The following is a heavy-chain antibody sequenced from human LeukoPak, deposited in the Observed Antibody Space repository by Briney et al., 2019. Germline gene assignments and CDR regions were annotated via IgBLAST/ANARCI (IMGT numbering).Heavy chain of an antibody. CDR2: ISGSGGST. J-gene: IGHJ3*02. Sequence: GGSLRLSCVTSGFTFSSYAMSWVRQAPGKGLEWVSAISGSGGSTYYADSVKGRFTISRDNSKNTLYLQMNSLRAEDTAVYYCAKGRYQLRDAFDIWGQGTMVTVSS. CDR3: AKGRYQLRDAFDI. CDR1: GFTFSSYA. V-gene: IGHV3-23*01. D-gene: IGHD2-2*01.